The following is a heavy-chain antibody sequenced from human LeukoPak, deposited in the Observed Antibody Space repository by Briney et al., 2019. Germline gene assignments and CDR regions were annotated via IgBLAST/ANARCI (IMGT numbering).Heavy chain of an antibody. J-gene: IGHJ4*02. V-gene: IGHV3-23*01. CDR3: AKDPYSSSWYVVDY. D-gene: IGHD6-13*01. Sequence: GRSLRLSCAASGFTFSVYGMHWVRQAPGKGLEWVSAISGSGGSTYYADSVKGRFTISRDNSKNTLYLQMNSLRAEDTAVYYCAKDPYSSSWYVVDYWGQGTLVTVSS. CDR1: GFTFSVYG. CDR2: ISGSGGST.